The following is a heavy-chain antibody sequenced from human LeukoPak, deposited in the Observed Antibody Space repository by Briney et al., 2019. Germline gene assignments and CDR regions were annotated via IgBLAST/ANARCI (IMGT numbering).Heavy chain of an antibody. V-gene: IGHV4-39*07. Sequence: SETLSLTCAVSGGSISTSNYYWGWIRQPPGKGLEWIGNIFYSGSTYYSPSLRSRVTISLDTSRNQFSLKLSSVTAADTAVYYCARGVGYCSGGSCYYFDYWGQGTLVTVSS. CDR3: ARGVGYCSGGSCYYFDY. CDR2: IFYSGST. CDR1: GGSISTSNYY. J-gene: IGHJ4*02. D-gene: IGHD2-15*01.